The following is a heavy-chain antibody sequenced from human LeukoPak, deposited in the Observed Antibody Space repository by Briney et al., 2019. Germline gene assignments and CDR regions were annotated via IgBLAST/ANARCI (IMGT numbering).Heavy chain of an antibody. Sequence: TGGSLRLSCAASGFTFSSYEMNWVRQAPGKGLEWVSYISSSGSTIYYADSVKGRFTISRDNAKNSLYLQMNSLRAEDTAVYYCARGPGPIAGAKNAFDIWGQGTMVTVSS. CDR1: GFTFSSYE. CDR3: ARGPGPIAGAKNAFDI. D-gene: IGHD1-26*01. J-gene: IGHJ3*02. CDR2: ISSSGSTI. V-gene: IGHV3-48*03.